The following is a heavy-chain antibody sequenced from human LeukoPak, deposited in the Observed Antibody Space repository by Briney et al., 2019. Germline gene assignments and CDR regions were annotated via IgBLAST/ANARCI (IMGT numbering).Heavy chain of an antibody. J-gene: IGHJ4*02. V-gene: IGHV4-4*07. CDR2: IHTSGST. CDR1: GGSISSYY. D-gene: IGHD3-9*01. Sequence: SETLSLTCTVSGGSISSYYWSWIRQPAGKGLEWIGRIHTSGSTNYSPSLKSRVTMSVDTSKNQFSLKLSSVTAADTAVYYCARRTDDILTGYHYFDYWGQGTLVTVSS. CDR3: ARRTDDILTGYHYFDY.